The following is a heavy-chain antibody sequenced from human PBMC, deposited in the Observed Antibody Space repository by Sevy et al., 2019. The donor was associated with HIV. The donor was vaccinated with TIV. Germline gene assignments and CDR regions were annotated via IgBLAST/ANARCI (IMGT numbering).Heavy chain of an antibody. D-gene: IGHD7-27*01. CDR2: IYYTGST. V-gene: IGHV4-61*01. CDR1: GGSISTSTYY. Sequence: SETLSLTCTVSGGSISTSTYYWSWIRQPPGKGLEYIGFIYYTGSTNYNPSLKSRVTISLETSKNQLSLKLTSVTAADTAIYYCARDGDAAFDIWGQGTMVTVSS. J-gene: IGHJ3*02. CDR3: ARDGDAAFDI.